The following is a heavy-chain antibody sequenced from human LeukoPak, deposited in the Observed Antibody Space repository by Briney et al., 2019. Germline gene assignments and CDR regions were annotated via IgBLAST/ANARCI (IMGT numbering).Heavy chain of an antibody. V-gene: IGHV1-2*02. Sequence: ASVKVSCKASGYTFTGYYMHWVRQAPGQGLEWMGWINPNSGGTNYAQKFQGRVAMTRDTSISTAYMELSRLRSDDTAVYYCARATPLAVAGTFWGQGTLVTVSS. CDR2: INPNSGGT. J-gene: IGHJ4*02. D-gene: IGHD6-19*01. CDR1: GYTFTGYY. CDR3: ARATPLAVAGTF.